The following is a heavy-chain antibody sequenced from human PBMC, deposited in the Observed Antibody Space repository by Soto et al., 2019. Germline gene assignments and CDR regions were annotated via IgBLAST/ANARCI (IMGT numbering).Heavy chain of an antibody. CDR1: GFTFSSYA. CDR3: AKDRASTGDRPRFDP. J-gene: IGHJ5*02. CDR2: ISGSGRDT. D-gene: IGHD4-4*01. Sequence: LRLSCAVSGFTFSSYALSWVRQPPGKGLEWVSSISGSGRDTYYADSVKGRFSISKDNSKNTLYLQMNGLRIDDTAVYYCAKDRASTGDRPRFDPWGQGTLVTVSS. V-gene: IGHV3-23*01.